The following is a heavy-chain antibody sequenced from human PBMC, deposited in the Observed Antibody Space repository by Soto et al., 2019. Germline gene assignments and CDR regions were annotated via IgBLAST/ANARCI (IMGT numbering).Heavy chain of an antibody. CDR3: AKLTLGATPITDYYYYGMDG. D-gene: IGHD1-26*01. CDR2: ISGSGGST. CDR1: GFSFSNYA. Sequence: GSLILACSASGFSFSNYAITWVRQAPGKGVEWVSVISGSGGSTFYADSVRGRFTVSRDDSKDTLYLDMKSLRVEDTAIYYCAKLTLGATPITDYYYYGMDGWGQGTKVTVYS. V-gene: IGHV3-23*01. J-gene: IGHJ6*02.